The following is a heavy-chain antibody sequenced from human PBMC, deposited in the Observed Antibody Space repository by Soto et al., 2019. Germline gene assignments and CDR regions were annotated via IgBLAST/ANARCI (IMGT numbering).Heavy chain of an antibody. CDR3: ARGLFPITMDRYFDY. CDR2: INHSGIT. CDR1: GGSFSGYY. J-gene: IGHJ4*02. D-gene: IGHD3-10*01. Sequence: SETLSLTCAVYGGSFSGYYWSWIRQPPGKGLEWIGEINHSGITNYNPSLKSRVTISVDTSKNQFSLKLSSVTAADTAVYYCARGLFPITMDRYFDYCGQGTLVAVSS. V-gene: IGHV4-34*01.